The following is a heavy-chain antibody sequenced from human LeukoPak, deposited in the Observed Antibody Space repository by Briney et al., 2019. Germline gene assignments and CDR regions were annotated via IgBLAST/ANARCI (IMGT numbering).Heavy chain of an antibody. CDR3: ARDLHYYDSSHETGNPYYYYGMDV. V-gene: IGHV3-30*04. Sequence: GGSLRLSCAASGFTFSSYAMHWVRQAPGKGLEWVAVISYDGSNKYYADSVKGRFTISRDNSKNTLYLQMNSLRAEDTAVYYCARDLHYYDSSHETGNPYYYYGMDVWGQGTTVTVSS. D-gene: IGHD3-22*01. J-gene: IGHJ6*02. CDR1: GFTFSSYA. CDR2: ISYDGSNK.